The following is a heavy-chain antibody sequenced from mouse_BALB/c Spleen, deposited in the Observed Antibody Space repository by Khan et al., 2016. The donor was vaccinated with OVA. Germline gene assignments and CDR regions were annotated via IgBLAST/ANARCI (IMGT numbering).Heavy chain of an antibody. J-gene: IGHJ1*01. CDR1: GYTFTTYD. Sequence: QVQLKQSGAELVRPGASVKLSCKASGYTFTTYDINWVRQRPEQGLEWIGWIFPGDDSTKYNEKFKGKATLTADKSSNTAYMQLSRLTAEDSAVYVCARHYFGGNLYWYFDVWGAGTTVTVSS. CDR2: IFPGDDST. V-gene: IGHV1-85*01. CDR3: ARHYFGGNLYWYFDV. D-gene: IGHD1-1*02.